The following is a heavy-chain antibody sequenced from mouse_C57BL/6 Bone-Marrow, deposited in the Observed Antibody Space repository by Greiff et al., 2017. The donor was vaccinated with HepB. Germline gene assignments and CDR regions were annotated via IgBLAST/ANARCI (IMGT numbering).Heavy chain of an antibody. CDR3: ARNWDYGSSYLAWFAY. CDR1: GYTFTDYN. J-gene: IGHJ3*01. V-gene: IGHV1-22*01. Sequence: VQLKESGPELVKPGASVKMSCKASGYTFTDYNMHWVKQSHGKSLEWIGYINPNNGGTSYNQKFKGKATLTVNKSSSTAYMELRSLTSEDSAVYYCARNWDYGSSYLAWFAYWGQGTLVTVSA. D-gene: IGHD1-1*01. CDR2: INPNNGGT.